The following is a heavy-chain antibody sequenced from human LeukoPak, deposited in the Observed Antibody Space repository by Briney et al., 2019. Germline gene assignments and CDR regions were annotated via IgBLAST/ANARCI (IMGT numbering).Heavy chain of an antibody. J-gene: IGHJ6*02. V-gene: IGHV3-30*02. CDR3: XXAXDYXXSGRGNHYYYYGMDV. CDR2: IRYDGSNK. CDR1: GFTFSSYG. Sequence: GGSLRLSCAASGFTFSSYGMHWVRQAPGKGLEWVAFIRYDGSNKYYADSVKGRFTISRDNSKNTLYLQMNSLRAEDTAVYYCXXAXDYXXSGRGNHYYYYGMDVWGQGTTVTVSS. D-gene: IGHD3-10*01.